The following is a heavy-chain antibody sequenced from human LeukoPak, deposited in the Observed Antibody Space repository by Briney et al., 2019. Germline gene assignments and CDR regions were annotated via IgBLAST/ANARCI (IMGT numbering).Heavy chain of an antibody. CDR2: IKRDGAET. V-gene: IGHV3-7*01. CDR3: TRGGRNSSYYWYY. Sequence: PGGSLRLSCAASELTLSNYRMTWGRQGPGKGLEWVATIKRDGAETYYVDSVRGRFTISRDNAENSVYLRMNSLRDEDTAVYYCTRGGRNSSYYWYYWGQGTLVTVSS. D-gene: IGHD1-26*01. J-gene: IGHJ4*02. CDR1: ELTLSNYR.